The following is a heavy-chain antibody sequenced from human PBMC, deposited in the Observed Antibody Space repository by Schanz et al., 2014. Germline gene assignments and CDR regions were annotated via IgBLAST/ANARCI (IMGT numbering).Heavy chain of an antibody. CDR1: GFIFNDYY. V-gene: IGHV3-11*01. Sequence: VQLVESEGGLVQPGGSLRLSCEGSGFIFNDYYMNWIRQAPGKGLEWLSYISRDGTTSYYGDSVKGRFTISRDNSKNTLYLQMNSLRDEDTAMYYCAKRCSSTSCSHGAFDIWGQGTMVTVSS. D-gene: IGHD2-2*01. CDR2: ISRDGTTS. J-gene: IGHJ3*02. CDR3: AKRCSSTSCSHGAFDI.